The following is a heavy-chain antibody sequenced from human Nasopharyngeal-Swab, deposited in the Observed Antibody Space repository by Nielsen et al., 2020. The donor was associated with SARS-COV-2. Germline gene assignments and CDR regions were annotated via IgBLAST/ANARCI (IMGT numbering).Heavy chain of an antibody. CDR3: ATSGDSDHDSGLDY. CDR2: VYYSGST. Sequence: WIRQPPGEGLEWSGTVYYSGSTYYNPSLKSRVTESVDTSKNQFTLTRTSMTAADTAVYYCATSGDSDHDSGLDYWGQGTLVTVSS. D-gene: IGHD5-12*01. J-gene: IGHJ4*02. V-gene: IGHV4-39*01.